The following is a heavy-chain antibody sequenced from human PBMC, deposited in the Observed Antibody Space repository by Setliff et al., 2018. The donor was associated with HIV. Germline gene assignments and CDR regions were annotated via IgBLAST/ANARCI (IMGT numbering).Heavy chain of an antibody. Sequence: GGSLRLSCAASGFTFSSAWMTWVRQAPGKGLEWVGRIKSKTDGGTADYAAPVKGRFTISRDDSKSTVYLQMNSLKTEDTAVYYCARPQHIYDDSSDDYWGQGALVTVSS. V-gene: IGHV3-15*01. CDR1: GFTFSSAW. D-gene: IGHD3-22*01. J-gene: IGHJ4*02. CDR3: ARPQHIYDDSSDDY. CDR2: IKSKTDGGTA.